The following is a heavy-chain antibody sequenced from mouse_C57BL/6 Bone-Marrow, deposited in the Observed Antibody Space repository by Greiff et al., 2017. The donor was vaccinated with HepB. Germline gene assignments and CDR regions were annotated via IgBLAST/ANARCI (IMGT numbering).Heavy chain of an antibody. V-gene: IGHV5-17*01. CDR2: ISSGSSTI. CDR1: GFTFSDYG. Sequence: DVMLVESGGGLVKPGGSLKLSCAASGFTFSDYGMHWVRQAPEKGLEWVAYISSGSSTIYYADTVKGRFTISRDNAKNTLFLQMTSLRSEDTAMYYCARRATVVATDWYCDVWGTGTTVTVSS. CDR3: ARRATVVATDWYCDV. J-gene: IGHJ1*03. D-gene: IGHD1-1*01.